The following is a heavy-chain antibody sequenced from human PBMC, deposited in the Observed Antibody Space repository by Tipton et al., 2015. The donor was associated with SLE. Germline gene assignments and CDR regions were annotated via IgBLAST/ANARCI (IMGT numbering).Heavy chain of an antibody. D-gene: IGHD3-9*01. CDR2: ISSSGGSTT. CDR3: AREYDILTGYRPGTDYYYFAMDV. J-gene: IGHJ6*02. V-gene: IGHV3-21*01. CDR1: GFTFSSYS. Sequence: SLRLSCAASGFTFSSYSMNWVRQAPGKELEWVSSISSSGGSTTNYADSVKGRFTISRDNAKNTLHLQMNSLRAEDTALYYCAREYDILTGYRPGTDYYYFAMDVWGQGSLVTVSS.